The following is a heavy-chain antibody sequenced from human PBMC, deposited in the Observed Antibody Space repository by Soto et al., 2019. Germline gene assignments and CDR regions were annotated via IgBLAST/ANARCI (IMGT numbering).Heavy chain of an antibody. CDR1: GFIFRIYD. CDR2: ISPTGGTT. D-gene: IGHD1-7*01. J-gene: IGHJ4*03. Sequence: GGSLRLSCATSGFIFRIYDMSWVRQAPGKGLEWVSGISPTGGTTYYADSVKGRFTISRDKSGHTLFLTLKSLRVDDTAIYYCAKLAPELRTSPRCFDSWGEGALVTVSS. CDR3: AKLAPELRTSPRCFDS. V-gene: IGHV3-23*01.